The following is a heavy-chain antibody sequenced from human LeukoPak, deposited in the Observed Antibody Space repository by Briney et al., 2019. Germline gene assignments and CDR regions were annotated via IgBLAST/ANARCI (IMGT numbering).Heavy chain of an antibody. CDR3: AREAVTRNYFDY. D-gene: IGHD4-17*01. Sequence: GSLRLSCVASGFTVSSNYMNWVRQAPGKGLEWVSVIYSGGSTYYADSVKGRFTISRDNSKNTMYLQMNSLRAEDTAVYYCAREAVTRNYFDYWGQGTLVTVSS. CDR1: GFTVSSNY. V-gene: IGHV3-53*01. CDR2: IYSGGST. J-gene: IGHJ4*02.